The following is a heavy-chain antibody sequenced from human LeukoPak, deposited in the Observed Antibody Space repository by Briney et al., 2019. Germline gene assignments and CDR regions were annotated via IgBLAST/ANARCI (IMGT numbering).Heavy chain of an antibody. CDR3: ARAPWYYDSSSFDY. J-gene: IGHJ4*02. CDR2: IWYDGSNK. V-gene: IGHV3-33*03. D-gene: IGHD3-22*01. CDR1: GFTFSSYG. Sequence: GGSLRLSCAASGFTFSSYGMHWVRQAPGKGLEWVAVIWYDGSNKYYADSVKGRFTISRDNAKNSLYLQMNSLRAEDTAVYYCARAPWYYDSSSFDYWGQGTLVTVSS.